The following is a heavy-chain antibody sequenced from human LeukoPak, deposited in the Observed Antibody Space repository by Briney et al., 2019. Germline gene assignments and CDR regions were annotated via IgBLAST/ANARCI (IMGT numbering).Heavy chain of an antibody. Sequence: PGGSLRLSCAASGFTFRSHTIHWVRQAPGKGLEWVSSISAVGSYIYYADSVKGRFTISRDNVEKSAYLELSGLTCHDTAVYYCARGGIAGRAVYYYYMDVWGKGTTVTVSS. D-gene: IGHD6-6*01. CDR3: ARGGIAGRAVYYYYMDV. CDR2: ISAVGSYI. CDR1: GFTFRSHT. V-gene: IGHV3-21*01. J-gene: IGHJ6*03.